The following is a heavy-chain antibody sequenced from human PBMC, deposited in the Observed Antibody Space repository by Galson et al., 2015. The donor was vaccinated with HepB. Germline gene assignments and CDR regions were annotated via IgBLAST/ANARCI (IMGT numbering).Heavy chain of an antibody. J-gene: IGHJ4*02. Sequence: SETLSLTCTVSGGSITNYYWSWIRRPAGKGLEWIGRIYTSGSTNYNPSLKSRVTMSVDTSKSQFSLKLSSVTAADTAVYYCARGSEWETFDYWGQGTLVTVSS. D-gene: IGHD1-26*01. CDR1: GGSITNYY. V-gene: IGHV4-4*07. CDR3: ARGSEWETFDY. CDR2: IYTSGST.